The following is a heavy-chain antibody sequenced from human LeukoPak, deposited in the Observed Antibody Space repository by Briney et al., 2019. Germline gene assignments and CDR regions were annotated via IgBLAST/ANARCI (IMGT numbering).Heavy chain of an antibody. CDR3: ARGVGIHGLDY. V-gene: IGHV1-8*01. J-gene: IGHJ4*02. CDR2: MNPNSANT. Sequence: ASVKVSCKASGYTFTSYDINWVRQAPGQGLEWMGWMNPNSANTGYAQKFQGRVTMTRNTSVSTAYMELSSLKSEDTAVYYCARGVGIHGLDYWGQGTLVSVSS. CDR1: GYTFTSYD. D-gene: IGHD6-13*01.